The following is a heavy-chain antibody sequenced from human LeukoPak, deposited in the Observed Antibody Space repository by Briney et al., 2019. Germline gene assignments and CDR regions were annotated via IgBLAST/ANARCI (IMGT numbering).Heavy chain of an antibody. Sequence: GGSLRLSCAASGFTFSSYEMNWVRQAPGKGLEWVGRIKSKTDGGTTDYAAPVKGRFTISRDDSKNTLYLQMNSLRAEDTAVYYCARDAPLYGDRTFDYWGQGTLVTVSS. CDR2: IKSKTDGGTT. D-gene: IGHD4-17*01. J-gene: IGHJ4*02. CDR3: ARDAPLYGDRTFDY. V-gene: IGHV3-15*05. CDR1: GFTFSSYE.